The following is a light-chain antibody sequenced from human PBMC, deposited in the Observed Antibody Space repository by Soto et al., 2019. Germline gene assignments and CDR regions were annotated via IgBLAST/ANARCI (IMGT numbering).Light chain of an antibody. J-gene: IGKJ1*01. CDR1: QSVSSN. Sequence: EIVMTQSPATLSVSPGERATLSCRASQSVSSNLAWYQQKPGQAPRLLIYGASTRATGIPARFSGSGSGTEVTLTISSLQAEDVAVYDWQQYNNGPPGGTFGQGTKVEIK. V-gene: IGKV3-15*01. CDR2: GAS. CDR3: QQYNNGPPGGT.